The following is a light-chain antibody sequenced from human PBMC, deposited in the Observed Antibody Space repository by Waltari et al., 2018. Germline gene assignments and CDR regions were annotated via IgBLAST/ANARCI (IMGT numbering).Light chain of an antibody. J-gene: IGKJ1*01. Sequence: DVVMTQSPLSLPVTLGQAASISCSSSRSLVYSDGNSYLNWFHQRPGQSPRRLIYKVSNRDSGVPDRFSGSGSGTKFTLKISRVEAEDVGVYYCMQGTYWRTFGQGTKVEIK. CDR1: RSLVYSDGNSY. V-gene: IGKV2-30*01. CDR3: MQGTYWRT. CDR2: KVS.